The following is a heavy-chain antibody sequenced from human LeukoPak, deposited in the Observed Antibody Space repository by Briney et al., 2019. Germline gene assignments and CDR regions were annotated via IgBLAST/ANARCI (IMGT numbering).Heavy chain of an antibody. CDR1: GYTFTGYY. D-gene: IGHD3/OR15-3a*01. CDR3: ARDFSWTGDYYYYVMDV. Sequence: GSVKVSCKASGYTFTGYYMHWVRQAPGQGLEWMGWINTSSGGTSYAQKFQGRVTMTRDTSISTAYMELSRLRSEDTAVYYCARDFSWTGDYYYYVMDVWGQGTTVTV. J-gene: IGHJ6*02. CDR2: INTSSGGT. V-gene: IGHV1-2*02.